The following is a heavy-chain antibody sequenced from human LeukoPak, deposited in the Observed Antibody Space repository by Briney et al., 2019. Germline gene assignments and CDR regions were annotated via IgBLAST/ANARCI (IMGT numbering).Heavy chain of an antibody. CDR3: AKDQVNQHPYYYYYMDV. CDR2: INWNGDST. Sequence: GGSLRLSCAASGFTFGDYGMSWVRQAPGKGLEWVSGINWNGDSTGYADSVKGRFTISRDNSKNTLYLHVNSLRPEDTAVYYCAKDQVNQHPYYYYYMDVWGKGTTVTISS. V-gene: IGHV3-20*04. D-gene: IGHD2-21*01. CDR1: GFTFGDYG. J-gene: IGHJ6*03.